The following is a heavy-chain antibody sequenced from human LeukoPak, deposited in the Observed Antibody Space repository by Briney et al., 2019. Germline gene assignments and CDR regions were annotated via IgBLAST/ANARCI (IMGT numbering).Heavy chain of an antibody. V-gene: IGHV3-23*01. D-gene: IGHD2-2*01. CDR2: ISGSGGST. CDR3: AKNPQKYCSSTSCPYYMDV. Sequence: GGSLRLSCAASGFTFSSYAMSWVRQAPGKGLEWVSAISGSGGSTYYADSVKGRFTISRDNSKNTLYLQMNSLRAEDTAVYYCAKNPQKYCSSTSCPYYMDVWGKGTTVTVSS. J-gene: IGHJ6*03. CDR1: GFTFSSYA.